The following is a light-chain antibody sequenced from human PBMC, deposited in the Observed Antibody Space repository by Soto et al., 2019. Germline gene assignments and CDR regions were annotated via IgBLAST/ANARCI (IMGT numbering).Light chain of an antibody. Sequence: QSALTQPRSVSGSPGQSVTISCTGASSDVGGYNYVSWYQQHPGKAPKLMIYDVSKRPSGVPDRLSGSKSGNTASLSISGLQAEDEADYYCCLYAGRYTYVFGTGTKLTVL. CDR3: CLYAGRYTYV. V-gene: IGLV2-11*01. J-gene: IGLJ1*01. CDR1: SSDVGGYNY. CDR2: DVS.